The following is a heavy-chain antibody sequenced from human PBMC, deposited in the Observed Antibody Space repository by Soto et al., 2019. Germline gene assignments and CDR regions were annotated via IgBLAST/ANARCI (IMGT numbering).Heavy chain of an antibody. D-gene: IGHD1-26*01. J-gene: IGHJ6*03. CDR3: ARGNKGSGVYYYYMDV. CDR2: ISSGGRP. V-gene: IGHV3-66*01. Sequence: GGSLRLSCXASXXXXXXXXXXXXXQAPGKGLEWVXVISSGGRPYYPDSVKGRFTISRDNSKTTLYLQMNSLRAEDTAVYYCARGNKGSGVYYYYMDVWGKGTTVTVSS. CDR1: XXXXXXXX.